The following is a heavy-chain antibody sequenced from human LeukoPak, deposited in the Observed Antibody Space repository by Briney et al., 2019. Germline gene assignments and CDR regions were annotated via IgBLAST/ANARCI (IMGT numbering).Heavy chain of an antibody. CDR2: IYYSGST. CDR3: AGTIFGVVRY. J-gene: IGHJ4*02. V-gene: IGHV4-39*01. Sequence: SETLSLTCTVSGGSISSSSYYWGWIRQPPWKGLEWIGSIYYSGSTYYNPSLKSRVTISVDTSKNQFSLKLSSVTAADTAVYYCAGTIFGVVRYWGQGTLVTVSS. D-gene: IGHD3-3*01. CDR1: GGSISSSSYY.